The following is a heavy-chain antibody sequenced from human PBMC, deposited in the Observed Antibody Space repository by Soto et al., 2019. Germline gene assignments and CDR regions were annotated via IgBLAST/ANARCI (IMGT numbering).Heavy chain of an antibody. CDR2: INGKSGDS. D-gene: IGHD2-8*02. CDR1: GHTLSGTY. V-gene: IGHV1-2*02. J-gene: IGHJ5*01. CDR3: ARGGPPLYDSGAAISYDDVNPFDT. Sequence: GASVKVSCKAPGHTLSGTYMHWVRQAPGQGLEWMGGINGKSGDSIYAPKFQGRVTMTRDTSMSTFYMDMSRLRSDDTAVYYCARGGPPLYDSGAAISYDDVNPFDTWGQGTLVTVSS.